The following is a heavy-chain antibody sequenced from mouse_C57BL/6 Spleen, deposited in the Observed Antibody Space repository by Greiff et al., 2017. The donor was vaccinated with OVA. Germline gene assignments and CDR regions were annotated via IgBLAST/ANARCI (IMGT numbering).Heavy chain of an antibody. V-gene: IGHV1-9*01. CDR1: GYTFTGYW. Sequence: VQLKQSGAELMTPGASVKLSCKATGYTFTGYWIERVTQRPGHGLEWIGEILPGSGSTIYNEMFKGTATFTADTSSNTAYMQLSSLATEDSAIYYCARNDRTTAHDYWGKGTTLTVSS. J-gene: IGHJ2*01. CDR2: ILPGSGST. CDR3: ARNDRTTAHDY. D-gene: IGHD1-2*01.